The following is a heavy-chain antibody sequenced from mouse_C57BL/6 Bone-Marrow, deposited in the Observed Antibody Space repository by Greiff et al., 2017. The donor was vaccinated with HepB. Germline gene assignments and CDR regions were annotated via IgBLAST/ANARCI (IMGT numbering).Heavy chain of an antibody. D-gene: IGHD2-1*01. CDR3: ARYVNYLFDY. CDR1: GYAFSSSW. Sequence: QVQLQQSGPELVKPGAPVKISCKASGYAFSSSWMNWVKQRPGKGLEWIGRIYPGDGDTNYNGKFKGKATLTADKSSSTAYMQLSSLTSEDSAVYFCARYVNYLFDYWGQGTTLTVSS. V-gene: IGHV1-82*01. J-gene: IGHJ2*01. CDR2: IYPGDGDT.